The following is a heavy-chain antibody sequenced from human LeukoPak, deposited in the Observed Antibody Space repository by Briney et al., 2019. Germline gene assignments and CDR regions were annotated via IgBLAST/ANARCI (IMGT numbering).Heavy chain of an antibody. CDR2: IRSKANSYAT. Sequence: GGSLRLSCAASGFTFSGSAMHWVRQASGKGLEWVGRIRSKANSYATAYAASVKGRFTISRDNAKNSLYLQMNSLRAEDTAVYYCARAGTSYGGNGKFDYWGQGTLVTVSS. J-gene: IGHJ4*02. D-gene: IGHD4-23*01. CDR1: GFTFSGSA. V-gene: IGHV3-73*01. CDR3: ARAGTSYGGNGKFDY.